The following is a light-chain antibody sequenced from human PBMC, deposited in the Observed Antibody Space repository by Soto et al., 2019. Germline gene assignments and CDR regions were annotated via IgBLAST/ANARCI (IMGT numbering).Light chain of an antibody. Sequence: EIVMTQSPATLSVSPGERATLSCRASQSVSSNLAWYQQKPGQAPRLLIYGASTRATGIPARFSGSGSGTEFTLTIRVRQSEDFAVYYCQQYNKWPRTFGEGTKVEIK. CDR2: GAS. V-gene: IGKV3-15*01. CDR1: QSVSSN. J-gene: IGKJ1*01. CDR3: QQYNKWPRT.